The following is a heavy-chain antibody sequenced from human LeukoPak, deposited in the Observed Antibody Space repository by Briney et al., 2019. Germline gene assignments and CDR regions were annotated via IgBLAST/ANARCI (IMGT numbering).Heavy chain of an antibody. CDR1: GGSFSGYY. J-gene: IGHJ4*02. CDR3: ARWVVPAAIDY. V-gene: IGHV4-34*01. CDR2: INHSGST. D-gene: IGHD2-2*02. Sequence: SETLSPTCAVYGGSFSGYYWSWIRQPPGKGLEWIGEINHSGSTNYNPSLKSRVTISVDTSKNQFSLKLSSVTAADTAVYYCARWVVPAAIDYWGQGTLVTVSS.